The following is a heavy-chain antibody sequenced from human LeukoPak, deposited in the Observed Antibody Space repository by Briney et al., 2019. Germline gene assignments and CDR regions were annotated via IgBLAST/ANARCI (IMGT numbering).Heavy chain of an antibody. D-gene: IGHD3-10*01. J-gene: IGHJ4*02. CDR1: GGSISSYY. CDR2: IYYSGST. CDR3: ARDLYGSGSYYY. Sequence: PSETLSLTCTVSGGSISSYYWSWIRQPPGKGLEWIGYIYYSGSTNYNPSLKSRVTISVDTSKNQFSLKLSSVTAADTAVYYCARDLYGSGSYYYWGQGTLVTVSS. V-gene: IGHV4-59*01.